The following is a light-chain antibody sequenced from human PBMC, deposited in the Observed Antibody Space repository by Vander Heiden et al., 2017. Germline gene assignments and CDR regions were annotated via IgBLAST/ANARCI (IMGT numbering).Light chain of an antibody. Sequence: QSVLTQPPSASGTPGQRVTISCSVSRSNIGTNTVNWYQQLPGTAPKLLISSNNQRPSGVPDRFSGSKSGTSASLAISGLQSEDEADYYCASWDGSLNGYVFGNATKVTVL. J-gene: IGLJ1*01. CDR3: ASWDGSLNGYV. V-gene: IGLV1-44*01. CDR2: SNN. CDR1: RSNIGTNT.